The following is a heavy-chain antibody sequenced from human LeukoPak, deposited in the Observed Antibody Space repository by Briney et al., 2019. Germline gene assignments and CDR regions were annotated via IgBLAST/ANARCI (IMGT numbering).Heavy chain of an antibody. CDR2: ISYDGSDK. CDR1: GFIFSTYA. CDR3: AKGIRYRSSTSCYYVHYYYGMDV. Sequence: GGSLRLSCAASGFIFSTYAMSWVRQAPGKGLEWVAVISYDGSDKYYADSVKGRFTISRDNSKNTLYLQMNSLRAEDTAVYYCAKGIRYRSSTSCYYVHYYYGMDVWGQGTTVTVSS. V-gene: IGHV3-30*18. J-gene: IGHJ6*02. D-gene: IGHD2-2*01.